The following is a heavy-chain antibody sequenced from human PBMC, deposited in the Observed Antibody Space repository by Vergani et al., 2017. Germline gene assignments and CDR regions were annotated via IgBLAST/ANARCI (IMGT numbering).Heavy chain of an antibody. CDR1: GGSISSHY. J-gene: IGHJ3*02. CDR3: ARRSRIAADWAFDI. Sequence: QVQLQQWGAGLLKPSETLSLTCTVSGGSISSHYWSWIRQPPGKGLEWIGYIYYSGSTNYNPSLKSRVTISVDTSKNQFSLKLSSVTAADTAVYYCARRSRIAADWAFDIWGQGTMVTVSS. V-gene: IGHV4-59*08. D-gene: IGHD6-25*01. CDR2: IYYSGST.